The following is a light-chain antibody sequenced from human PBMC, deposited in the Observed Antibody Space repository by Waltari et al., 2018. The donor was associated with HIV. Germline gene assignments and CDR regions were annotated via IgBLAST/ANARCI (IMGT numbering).Light chain of an antibody. V-gene: IGLV2-14*03. J-gene: IGLJ1*01. CDR2: DVS. CDR1: CSDVAGYNY. Sequence: QSALTQHASVSGSSGQSITISCTGTCSDVAGYNYFSWYQQHPGKAPKLMLYDVSNRPSGVSNRFSGSKSGNTASLTISGLQAEDEADYYCSSYTSSSTYVFGTGTKVTVL. CDR3: SSYTSSSTYV.